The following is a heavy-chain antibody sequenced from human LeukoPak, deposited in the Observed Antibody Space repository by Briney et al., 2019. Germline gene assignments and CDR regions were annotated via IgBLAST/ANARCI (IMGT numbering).Heavy chain of an antibody. J-gene: IGHJ1*01. CDR1: GFTFSDYW. CDR2: MKQDGSLI. D-gene: IGHD2-2*01. V-gene: IGHV3-7*01. CDR3: ARDAYPYASDS. Sequence: GRSLRLSCAASGFTFSDYWMTWLRQAPGRGLEWVANMKQDGSLIDYVDSVKGRFTISRDNAKNLLYLQMDSLRADDTAVYYCARDAYPYASDSWGQGTLVTISS.